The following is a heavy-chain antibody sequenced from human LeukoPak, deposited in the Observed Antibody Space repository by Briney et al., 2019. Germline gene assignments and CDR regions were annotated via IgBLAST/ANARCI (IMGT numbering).Heavy chain of an antibody. Sequence: SETLSLTCAVYGGSFSGYYWSWIRQPPGKGLEWIGEINHSGSTNYNPSLKSRVTISVDTSKNQFSLKLSSVTAADTAVYYCARGRPFIAAAGIPRRYNWFDPWGQGTLVTVSS. D-gene: IGHD6-13*01. CDR3: ARGRPFIAAAGIPRRYNWFDP. CDR1: GGSFSGYY. V-gene: IGHV4-34*01. J-gene: IGHJ5*02. CDR2: INHSGST.